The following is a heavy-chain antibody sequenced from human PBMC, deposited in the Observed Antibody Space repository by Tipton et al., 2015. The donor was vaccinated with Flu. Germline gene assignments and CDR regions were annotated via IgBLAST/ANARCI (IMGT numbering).Heavy chain of an antibody. D-gene: IGHD3-3*01. Sequence: TLSLTCTVSGGSISSSSYYWGWFHQPPGKGLEWIGSIYYSGSTYYNPSLKSRVTMSVDTSKNQFSLKLSSVTAADTAVYYCARDTIFGVAHWGQGTLVTVSS. CDR3: ARDTIFGVAH. CDR2: IYYSGST. CDR1: GGSISSSSYY. V-gene: IGHV4-39*07. J-gene: IGHJ4*02.